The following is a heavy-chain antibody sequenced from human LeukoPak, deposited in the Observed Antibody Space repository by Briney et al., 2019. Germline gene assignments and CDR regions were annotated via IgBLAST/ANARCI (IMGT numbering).Heavy chain of an antibody. J-gene: IGHJ4*02. V-gene: IGHV3-21*01. D-gene: IGHD3-22*01. Sequence: PGGSLRLSCAGSGYIFRSHSMNWVRQAPGKGLEWVSSISSISLYIYYADSVKGRFTISRDNAKNSLYLQMNSLRAEDTALYYCTRDYYDSSGLPFDYWGQGTLVTVSS. CDR2: ISSISLYI. CDR1: GYIFRSHS. CDR3: TRDYYDSSGLPFDY.